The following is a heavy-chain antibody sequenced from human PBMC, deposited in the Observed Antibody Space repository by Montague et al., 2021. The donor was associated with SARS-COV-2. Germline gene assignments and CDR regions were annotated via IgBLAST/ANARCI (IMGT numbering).Heavy chain of an antibody. J-gene: IGHJ5*02. D-gene: IGHD3-16*02. V-gene: IGHV4-34*01. CDR2: INHSGST. CDR3: ARGYDYVWGSYRYLHWFDP. Sequence: SETLSLTCAVYGGSFSGYYWSWIRQPPGKGLEWIGEINHSGSTNYNLSLKRRVTISVDTSKNQFSLKLSSVTAADTAVYYCARGYDYVWGSYRYLHWFDPWGQGTLVTVSP. CDR1: GGSFSGYY.